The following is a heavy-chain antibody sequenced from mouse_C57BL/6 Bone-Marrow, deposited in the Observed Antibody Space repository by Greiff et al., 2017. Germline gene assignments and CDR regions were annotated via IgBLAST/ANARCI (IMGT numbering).Heavy chain of an antibody. J-gene: IGHJ4*01. CDR1: GFTFSSYA. V-gene: IGHV5-4*01. D-gene: IGHD2-2*01. CDR2: ISDGGSYT. CDR3: ARGEGIYYGYDDAMDY. Sequence: EVHLVESGGGLVKPGGSLKLSCAASGFTFSSYAMSWVRQTPEKRLEWVATISDGGSYTYYPDNVKGRFTISRDNAKNNLYLQMSHLKSEDTAMYYCARGEGIYYGYDDAMDYWGQGTSVTVSS.